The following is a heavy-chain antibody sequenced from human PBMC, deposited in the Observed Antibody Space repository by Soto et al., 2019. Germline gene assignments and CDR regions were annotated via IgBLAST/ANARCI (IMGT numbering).Heavy chain of an antibody. V-gene: IGHV4-30-4*01. J-gene: IGHJ5*02. CDR1: GGSISSGEYY. Sequence: QVQLQESGPGLVKPSQTLSLTCTVSGGSISSGEYYWSWIRQPPGKGLEWIGYIYYSGSTYYNPSLKSRVTISVDTSKNQFSLKLSSVTAADTAVYYCARMYYDFWSGLSPYNWFDPWGQGTLVTVSS. CDR2: IYYSGST. CDR3: ARMYYDFWSGLSPYNWFDP. D-gene: IGHD3-3*01.